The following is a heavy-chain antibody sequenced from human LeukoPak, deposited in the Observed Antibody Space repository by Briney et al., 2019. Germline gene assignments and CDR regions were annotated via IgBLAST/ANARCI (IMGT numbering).Heavy chain of an antibody. J-gene: IGHJ4*02. CDR1: GGSISSYY. V-gene: IGHV4-59*01. D-gene: IGHD3-9*01. Sequence: PSETLSLTCTVSGGSISSYYWSWIRQPPGKGLEWIGYIYYSGSTNYNPSLKSRVTISVDTSKNQFSLKLSSVSAADTAVYYCARIPIDNYDILTGSTFDYWGQGTLVTVSS. CDR2: IYYSGST. CDR3: ARIPIDNYDILTGSTFDY.